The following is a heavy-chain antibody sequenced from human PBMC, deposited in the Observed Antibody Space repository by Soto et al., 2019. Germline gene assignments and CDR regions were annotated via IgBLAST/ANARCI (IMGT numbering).Heavy chain of an antibody. CDR3: ASRYSSGWSDY. CDR1: GGTFSSYA. V-gene: IGHV1-69*13. D-gene: IGHD6-19*01. CDR2: IIPIFGTA. J-gene: IGHJ4*02. Sequence: SVKVSCKASGGTFSSYAISWVRQAPGQGLEWMGGIIPIFGTAKYAQKFQGRVTITADESTSTAHMELSSVSSEDTAVDYCASRYSSGWSDYWGQGTLVTVSS.